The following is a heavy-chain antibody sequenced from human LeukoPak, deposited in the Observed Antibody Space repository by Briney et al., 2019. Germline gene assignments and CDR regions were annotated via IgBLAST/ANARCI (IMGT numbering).Heavy chain of an antibody. CDR3: AKDPLLGYSYGYDY. J-gene: IGHJ4*02. CDR1: GFIFTDYP. Sequence: GGSLRLSCAASGFIFTDYPIHWVRQTPDKGLECVALMSIDGNTKYYADSVKGRFTVSRDNSKNTLYLQMNTLRAEDTAVYYCAKDPLLGYSYGYDYRGQGTLVTVSS. V-gene: IGHV3-30-3*01. D-gene: IGHD5-18*01. CDR2: MSIDGNTK.